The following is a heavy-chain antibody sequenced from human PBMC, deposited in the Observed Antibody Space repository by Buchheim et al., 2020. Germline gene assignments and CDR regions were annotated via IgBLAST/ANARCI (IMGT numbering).Heavy chain of an antibody. Sequence: EVQLVESGGGLVQPGGSLRLSCAASGFTFSSYWMSWVRQAPGKGLEWVANIKQDGSEKYYVDSVKGRFTISRDNDKKSLYMQMNSLRAEDTAVYYCARDRVGSSSGYYGYWGQGTL. CDR1: GFTFSSYW. CDR2: IKQDGSEK. CDR3: ARDRVGSSSGYYGY. V-gene: IGHV3-7*01. D-gene: IGHD3-22*01. J-gene: IGHJ4*02.